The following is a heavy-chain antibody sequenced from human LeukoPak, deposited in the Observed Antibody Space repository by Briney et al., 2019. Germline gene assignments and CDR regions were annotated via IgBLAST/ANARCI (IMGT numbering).Heavy chain of an antibody. D-gene: IGHD3-3*01. Sequence: GGSLRLSCAASGFTFSSYSMNWVRQAPGKGLEWVSSISSSSSYIYYADSVKGRFTISRDNAKNSLYLQMNSLRAEDTAVYYCARYYDFWSGPMVYYCGMDVWGQGTTVTVSS. CDR1: GFTFSSYS. CDR3: ARYYDFWSGPMVYYCGMDV. V-gene: IGHV3-21*01. CDR2: ISSSSSYI. J-gene: IGHJ6*02.